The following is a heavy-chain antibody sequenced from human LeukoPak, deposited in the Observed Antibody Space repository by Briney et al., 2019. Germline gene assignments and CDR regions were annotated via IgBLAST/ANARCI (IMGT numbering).Heavy chain of an antibody. CDR1: GFRFSDFY. Sequence: GGSLRLSCTASGFRFSDFYMSWIRQAPGKGLEWISYISSGGSTIYYADSVKGRFTISRDNAKNSLYLQMNSLGADDTAVYYCARDRRRYCSTYGMDVRGQGTTVTVSS. CDR3: ARDRRRYCSTYGMDV. CDR2: ISSGGSTI. J-gene: IGHJ6*02. D-gene: IGHD2-2*01. V-gene: IGHV3-11*01.